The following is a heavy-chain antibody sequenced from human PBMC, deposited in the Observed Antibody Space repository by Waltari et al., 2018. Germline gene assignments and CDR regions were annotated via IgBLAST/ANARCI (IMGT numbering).Heavy chain of an antibody. CDR2: ISSSSSYI. CDR1: GFTFSSYS. V-gene: IGHV3-21*01. CDR3: ARGSDPLFDY. J-gene: IGHJ4*02. Sequence: EVQLVESGGGLVKPGGSLRLSCAASGFTFSSYSMNWVRQAPGKGLEWVSSISSSSSYIDYADSVKGRFTISRDNAKNSLYLQMNSLRAEDTAVYYCARGSDPLFDYWGQGTLVTVSS.